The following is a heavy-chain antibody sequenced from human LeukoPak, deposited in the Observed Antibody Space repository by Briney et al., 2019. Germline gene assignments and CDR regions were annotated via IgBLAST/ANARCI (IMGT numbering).Heavy chain of an antibody. Sequence: PGGSLRLSCAASGFAFSDYYMSWIRQAPRRGLEWVSYISSSGSTIYYADSVKGRFTISRDNAKNSLYLQMNSLRAEDTAVYYCARDRSGHQYYFDYWGQGTLVTVSS. J-gene: IGHJ4*02. CDR1: GFAFSDYY. CDR2: ISSSGSTI. D-gene: IGHD6-19*01. V-gene: IGHV3-11*01. CDR3: ARDRSGHQYYFDY.